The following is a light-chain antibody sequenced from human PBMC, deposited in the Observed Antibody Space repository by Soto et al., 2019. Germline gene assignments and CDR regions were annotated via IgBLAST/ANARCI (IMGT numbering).Light chain of an antibody. CDR3: QKYDSAPLT. Sequence: DIQMTQSPSTLSGSVGDRVTITCRASQTISSWLAWYQQKPGKAPKLLIYKASTLKSGVPSRFSGSGSGTEFTLTISSLQPDDFATYYCQKYDSAPLTCGRGTKVEIK. CDR1: QTISSW. V-gene: IGKV1-5*03. J-gene: IGKJ4*01. CDR2: KAS.